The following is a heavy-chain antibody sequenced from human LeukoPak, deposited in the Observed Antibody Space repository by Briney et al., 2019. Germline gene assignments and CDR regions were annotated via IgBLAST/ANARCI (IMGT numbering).Heavy chain of an antibody. CDR3: ARVSHPPQPLDY. Sequence: GGSLRLSCAASGFTFSTYEMNWVRQAPGKGLECLSYIDGSGSTTYYTDSVKGRFTLSRDNAKNSLYLQMNSLRAEDTAVYYCARVSHPPQPLDYWGQGTLVTVSS. J-gene: IGHJ4*02. D-gene: IGHD6-13*01. CDR2: IDGSGSTT. V-gene: IGHV3-48*03. CDR1: GFTFSTYE.